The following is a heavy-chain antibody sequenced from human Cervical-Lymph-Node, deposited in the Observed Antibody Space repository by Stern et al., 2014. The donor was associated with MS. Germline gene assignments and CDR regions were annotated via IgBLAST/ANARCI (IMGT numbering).Heavy chain of an antibody. CDR3: ASSAGDGYFYYYGMDV. CDR1: GFTFSSYS. V-gene: IGHV3-21*01. CDR2: ISRRSSYI. Sequence: EVQLVESGGGLVKPGGSLRLSCAASGFTFSSYSMNWVRQAPGKGLEWVSSISRRSSYIYYADSVKGRFTISRDNAKNSLYLQMNSLRAEDTAVYYCASSAGDGYFYYYGMDVWGQGTTVTVSS. D-gene: IGHD3-10*01. J-gene: IGHJ6*02.